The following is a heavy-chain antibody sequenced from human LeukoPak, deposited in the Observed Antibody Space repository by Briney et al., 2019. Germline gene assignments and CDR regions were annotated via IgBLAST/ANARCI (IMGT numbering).Heavy chain of an antibody. CDR1: GGSISSYY. D-gene: IGHD3-10*01. CDR2: IYYSGST. Sequence: KPSETLSLTCTVSGGSISSYYWSWIRQPPGKGLEWIGYIYYSGSTNYNPSLKSRVTISVDTSKNQFSLKLSSVTAADTAVYYCARLDTGEYKWFDPWGQGTLVTVSS. V-gene: IGHV4-59*08. CDR3: ARLDTGEYKWFDP. J-gene: IGHJ5*02.